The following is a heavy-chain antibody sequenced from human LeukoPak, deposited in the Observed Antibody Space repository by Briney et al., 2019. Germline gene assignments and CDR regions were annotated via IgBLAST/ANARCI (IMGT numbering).Heavy chain of an antibody. V-gene: IGHV3-11*01. CDR3: TTVINGDYAFDY. J-gene: IGHJ4*02. Sequence: AGGSLRLSCAASGFTFSDYYMSWIRQAPGKGLEWVSYISSSGSTIYYADSVKGRFTISRDNAKNSLYLQMNSLRAEDTAVYYCTTVINGDYAFDYWGQGTLVTVSS. D-gene: IGHD4-17*01. CDR2: ISSSGSTI. CDR1: GFTFSDYY.